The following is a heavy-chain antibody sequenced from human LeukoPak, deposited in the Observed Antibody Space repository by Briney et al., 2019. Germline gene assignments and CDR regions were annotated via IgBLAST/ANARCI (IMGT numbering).Heavy chain of an antibody. J-gene: IGHJ4*02. V-gene: IGHV3-21*01. CDR2: ISSSSGYI. D-gene: IGHD1-7*01. Sequence: KPGGSLRLSCAASGFTFSSYSMNWVRQAPGKGLEWVSSISSSSGYIYYADSVKGRFTISRDNAKNSLYLQMNSLRAEDTAVYYCARDGVETGTTDYWGQGTLVTVSS. CDR1: GFTFSSYS. CDR3: ARDGVETGTTDY.